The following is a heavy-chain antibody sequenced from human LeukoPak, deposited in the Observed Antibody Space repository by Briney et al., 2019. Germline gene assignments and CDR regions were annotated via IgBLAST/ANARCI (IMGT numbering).Heavy chain of an antibody. CDR3: AKRGVVIRVILVGFHREAYYFDS. D-gene: IGHD2-21*01. CDR1: GITLSNYG. V-gene: IGHV3-23*01. CDR2: ISGSGGST. J-gene: IGHJ4*02. Sequence: PGGSLRLSCAVSGITLSNYGMSWVRQAPGKGLEWVAGISGSGGSTNYADSVKGRFTISRDNPTYTLFLQMNSLRAEDTAVYFCAKRGVVIRVILVGFHREAYYFDSWGQGALVTVSS.